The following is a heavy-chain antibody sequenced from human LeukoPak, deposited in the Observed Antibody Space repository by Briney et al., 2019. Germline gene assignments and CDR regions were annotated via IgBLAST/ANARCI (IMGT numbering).Heavy chain of an antibody. V-gene: IGHV3-23*01. Sequence: SGGSLRLSCAASGFNFYNFWMTWVRQAPGKGLEWVSAISANSGSTYYADSVKGRFTISRDNSKNTLYLQMNSLRAEDTAIYYCAKDENYYAYFPHDYWGQGTLVTVSS. J-gene: IGHJ4*02. CDR3: AKDENYYAYFPHDY. D-gene: IGHD3-10*01. CDR2: ISANSGST. CDR1: GFNFYNFW.